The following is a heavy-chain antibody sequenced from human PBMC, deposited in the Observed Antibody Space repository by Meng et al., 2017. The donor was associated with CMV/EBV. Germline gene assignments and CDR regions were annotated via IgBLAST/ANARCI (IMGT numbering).Heavy chain of an antibody. CDR2: INHSGST. CDR3: ARAPITMMAVLDY. D-gene: IGHD3-22*01. CDR1: GGSFSGYY. V-gene: IGHV4-34*01. Sequence: WAAGLLKPSETLSLTCAVYGGSFSGYYWSLIRQPPGKGLEWIGEINHSGSTNYNPSLKSRVTISVDTSKNQFSLKLSSVTAADTAVYYCARAPITMMAVLDYWGQGTLVTVSS. J-gene: IGHJ4*02.